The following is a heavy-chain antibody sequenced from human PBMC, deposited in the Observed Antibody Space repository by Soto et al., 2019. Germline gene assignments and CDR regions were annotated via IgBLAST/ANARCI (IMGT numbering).Heavy chain of an antibody. D-gene: IGHD2-2*01. V-gene: IGHV3-33*01. CDR1: GFTFSSYG. CDR2: IWYDGSNK. Sequence: QVQLVESGGGVVQPGRSLRLSCAASGFTFSSYGMHWVRQAPGKGLEWVAVIWYDGSNKYYADSVKGRFTISRDNSKNTLYLQMHSIRAEDTAVYYCARADIVVVPAAKSTDFDYWGQGTLVTVSS. CDR3: ARADIVVVPAAKSTDFDY. J-gene: IGHJ4*02.